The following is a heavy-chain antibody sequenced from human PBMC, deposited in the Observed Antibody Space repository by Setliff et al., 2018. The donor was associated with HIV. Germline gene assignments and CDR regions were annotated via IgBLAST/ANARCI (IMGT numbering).Heavy chain of an antibody. CDR1: GFTFSSYA. D-gene: IGHD2-15*01. V-gene: IGHV3-23*01. J-gene: IGHJ6*03. CDR2: ISGSADRT. CDR3: ARDHAVVADYYYYYYMDV. Sequence: PGGSLRLSCTASGFTFSSYAMSWVRQAPGKGLEWVSAISGSADRTYYADSVKGRFTISRDNSKDTLYLQMNNLRAEDTAVYYCARDHAVVADYYYYYYMDVWGKGTTVTVSS.